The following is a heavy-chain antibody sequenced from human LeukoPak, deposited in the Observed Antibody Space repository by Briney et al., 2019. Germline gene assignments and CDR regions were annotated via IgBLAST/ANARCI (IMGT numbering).Heavy chain of an antibody. CDR3: ARDKGYHFDY. V-gene: IGHV3-23*01. CDR2: ISAGGGTT. CDR1: GFTFSSYA. D-gene: IGHD3-16*02. J-gene: IGHJ4*02. Sequence: GGSLRLSCAASGFTFSSYAMNWVRQAPGKGLEWVSFISAGGGTTYYADSVKGRFTISRDNSKNTLYLQMNSLRAEDTAVYYCARDKGYHFDYWGQGTLVTVSS.